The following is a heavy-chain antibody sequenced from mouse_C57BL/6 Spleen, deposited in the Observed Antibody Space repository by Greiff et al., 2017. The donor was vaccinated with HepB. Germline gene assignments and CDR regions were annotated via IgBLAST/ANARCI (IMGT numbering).Heavy chain of an antibody. CDR2: ISSGSSTI. D-gene: IGHD2-4*01. CDR1: GFTFSDYG. V-gene: IGHV5-17*01. CDR3: ARDYPYYFDY. J-gene: IGHJ2*01. Sequence: DVMLVESGGGLVKPGGSLKLSCAASGFTFSDYGMHWVRQAPEKGLEWVAYISSGSSTIYYADTVKGRFTISRDNAKNTLFLQMTSLRSEDTAMYYCARDYPYYFDYWGQGTTLTVSS.